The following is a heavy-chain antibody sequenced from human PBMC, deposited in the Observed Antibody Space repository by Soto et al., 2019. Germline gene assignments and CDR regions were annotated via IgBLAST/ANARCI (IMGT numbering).Heavy chain of an antibody. J-gene: IGHJ4*02. CDR2: ISSSSSYI. V-gene: IGHV3-21*01. CDR1: GFTFSSYS. CDR3: ARDRIAAALVPDY. Sequence: GRSLRLSCAASGFTFSSYSMNWVRQAPGKGLEWVSSISSSSSYIYYADSVKGRFTISRDNAKNSLYLQMNSLRAEDTAVYYCARDRIAAALVPDYWGQGTLVTVSS. D-gene: IGHD6-13*01.